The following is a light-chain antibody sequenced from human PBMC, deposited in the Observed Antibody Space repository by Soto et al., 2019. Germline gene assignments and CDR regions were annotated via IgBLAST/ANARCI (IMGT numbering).Light chain of an antibody. CDR3: QQRNSWPRT. V-gene: IGKV3-11*01. Sequence: EIVLTQSPATLSLSPGERATLSCRASQSVGSYLTWYQQKPGQAPRLLIYETSKRATGIPARFSGSGSGTDFTLTISSLEPEDFAVYYCQQRNSWPRTFGQGTKVEIK. J-gene: IGKJ1*01. CDR2: ETS. CDR1: QSVGSY.